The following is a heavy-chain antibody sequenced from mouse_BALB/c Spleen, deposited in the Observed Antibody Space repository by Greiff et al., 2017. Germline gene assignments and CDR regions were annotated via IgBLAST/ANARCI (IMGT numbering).Heavy chain of an antibody. CDR2: ISTYYGDA. CDR1: GYTFTDYA. V-gene: IGHV1S137*01. Sequence: VQLQQSGAELVRPGVSVKISCKGSGYTFTDYAMHWVKQSHAKSLEWIGVISTYYGDASYNQKFKGKATMTVDKSSSTAYMELARLTSEDSAIYYCARGEVQNAMDYWGQGTSVTVSS. D-gene: IGHD2-14*01. J-gene: IGHJ4*01. CDR3: ARGEVQNAMDY.